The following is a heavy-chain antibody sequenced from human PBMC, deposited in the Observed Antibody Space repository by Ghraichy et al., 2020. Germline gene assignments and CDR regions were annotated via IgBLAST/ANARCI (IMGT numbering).Heavy chain of an antibody. D-gene: IGHD6-6*01. Sequence: GGSLRLSCAVSGFTFSSYWMTWVRQTPRKGLEWVANIKQNGSEKNYVDSVKGRFTISRDDAKNSLYLQMNSLRVGDTAMYYCATYSSSRGEWGQGTLVTVSS. V-gene: IGHV3-7*01. CDR2: IKQNGSEK. CDR3: ATYSSSRGE. CDR1: GFTFSSYW. J-gene: IGHJ4*02.